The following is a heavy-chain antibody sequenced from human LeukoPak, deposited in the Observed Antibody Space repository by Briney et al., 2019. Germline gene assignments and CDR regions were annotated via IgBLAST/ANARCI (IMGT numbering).Heavy chain of an antibody. Sequence: SETLSLTCTVSGGSISSYYWSWIWQPPGKGLEWIGYIYYRGSTNYNPSLKSRVTISVDTSKNQFSLKLSSVTAADTAVYYCARVEASVAFDIWGQGTMVTVSS. J-gene: IGHJ3*02. D-gene: IGHD3-3*01. V-gene: IGHV4-59*01. CDR2: IYYRGST. CDR3: ARVEASVAFDI. CDR1: GGSISSYY.